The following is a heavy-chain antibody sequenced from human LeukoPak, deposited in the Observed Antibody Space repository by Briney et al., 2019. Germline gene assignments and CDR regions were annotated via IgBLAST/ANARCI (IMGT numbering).Heavy chain of an antibody. Sequence: GGSLRLSCVASGFTFSGYSMNWVRQAPGKGLEWVSSISDSSSYRYYADSVKGRFTISRDNAKNSLYQRMNSLRADDTAVYYCARWFCSGGSCYHDYWGQGTPVTVSS. CDR3: ARWFCSGGSCYHDY. V-gene: IGHV3-21*01. J-gene: IGHJ4*02. CDR2: ISDSSSYR. D-gene: IGHD2-15*01. CDR1: GFTFSGYS.